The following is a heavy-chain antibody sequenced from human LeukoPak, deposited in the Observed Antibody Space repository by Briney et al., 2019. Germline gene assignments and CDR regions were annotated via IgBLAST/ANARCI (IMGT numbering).Heavy chain of an antibody. Sequence: ASVKVSCKASGGTFSSYAISWVRQAPGQGREGMGGIIPIFGTADYAQKLQGRVTITADKPTSTAYMELSSQRPEDTAVYYCARIGQAGLLDYWGQGTLVTVSS. CDR1: GGTFSSYA. CDR3: ARIGQAGLLDY. D-gene: IGHD3/OR15-3a*01. CDR2: IIPIFGTA. V-gene: IGHV1-69*06. J-gene: IGHJ4*02.